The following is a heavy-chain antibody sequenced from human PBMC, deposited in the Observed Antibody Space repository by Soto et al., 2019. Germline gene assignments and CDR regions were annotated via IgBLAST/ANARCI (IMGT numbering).Heavy chain of an antibody. D-gene: IGHD3-3*01. J-gene: IGHJ6*02. CDR3: ARSIRFSDWGSTTRMDV. CDR2: ISSSGSTI. CDR1: GFTFSSYE. Sequence: GGSLILSCAASGFTFSSYEMNWVRQAPGKGLEWVSYISSSGSTIYYADSVKGRFTISRDNAKNSLYLQMNSLRAEDTAVYYCARSIRFSDWGSTTRMDVRGQGTTVTVS. V-gene: IGHV3-48*03.